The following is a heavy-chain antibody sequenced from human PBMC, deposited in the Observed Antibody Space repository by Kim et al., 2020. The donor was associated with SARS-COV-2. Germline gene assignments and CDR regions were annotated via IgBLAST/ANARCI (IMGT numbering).Heavy chain of an antibody. CDR3: ARRGPLVGATHHDAFDI. V-gene: IGHV4-39*01. Sequence: SETLSLTCTVSGGSISSSSYYWGWIRQPPGKGLEWIGSIYYSGSTYYNPSLKSRVTISVDTSKNQFSLKLSSVTAADTAVYYCARRGPLVGATHHDAFDIWGQGTMVTVSS. CDR2: IYYSGST. CDR1: GGSISSSSYY. D-gene: IGHD1-26*01. J-gene: IGHJ3*02.